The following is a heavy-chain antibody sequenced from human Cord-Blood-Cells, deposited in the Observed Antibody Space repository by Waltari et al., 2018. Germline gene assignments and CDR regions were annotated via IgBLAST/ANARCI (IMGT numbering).Heavy chain of an antibody. CDR1: GYTFTGYY. J-gene: IGHJ4*02. CDR3: ARDNWGGIFFDY. D-gene: IGHD7-27*01. Sequence: QVQLVQSGAEVKKPGASVKFSCKASGYTFTGYYMPCVRQAPGQGLEWMGWINPNSGGTNYAQKFQGRVTMTRDTSISTAYMELSRLRSDDTAVYYCARDNWGGIFFDYWGQGTLVTVSS. V-gene: IGHV1-2*02. CDR2: INPNSGGT.